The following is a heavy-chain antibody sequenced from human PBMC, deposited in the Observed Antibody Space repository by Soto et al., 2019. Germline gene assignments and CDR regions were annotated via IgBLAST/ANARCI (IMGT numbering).Heavy chain of an antibody. CDR3: ARGGCSSTSCYSYYYYGMDV. J-gene: IGHJ6*02. D-gene: IGHD2-2*01. V-gene: IGHV3-23*01. Sequence: GGSLRLSCAAGGFAFSSYAMRWVLQAPGNGLEWVSAISGSGGSTYYADSVKGGFTISRDNSKNTLYLQMNSLRAEATAVYYCARGGCSSTSCYSYYYYGMDVWGQGTTVTVSS. CDR2: ISGSGGST. CDR1: GFAFSSYA.